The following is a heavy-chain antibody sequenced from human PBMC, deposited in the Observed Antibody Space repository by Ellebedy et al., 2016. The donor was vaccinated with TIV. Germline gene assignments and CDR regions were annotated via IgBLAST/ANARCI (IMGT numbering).Heavy chain of an antibody. D-gene: IGHD2-15*01. V-gene: IGHV3-23*01. CDR1: GFTFSSYA. CDR2: ISGSGGST. J-gene: IGHJ4*02. Sequence: GESLKISXAASGFTFSSYAMSWVRQAPGKGLEWVSAISGSGGSTYYADSVKGRFTISRDNSKSTLYLQMNSLRAEDTAVYYCARTVAATPFDYWGQGTLVTVSS. CDR3: ARTVAATPFDY.